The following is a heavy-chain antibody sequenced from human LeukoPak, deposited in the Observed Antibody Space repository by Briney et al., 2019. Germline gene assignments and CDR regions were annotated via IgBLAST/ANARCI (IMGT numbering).Heavy chain of an antibody. CDR1: GVTFSNNS. Sequence: SVKVSCKTSGVTFSNNSITWVRQAPGQGVEWLGGIIPILRSASYAQKFRGRLRMTSDESTTTAYMELRSLSSDDTAMYFCARARTSIRFTDSFDIWSQGTLVTVSS. CDR3: ARARTSIRFTDSFDI. CDR2: IIPILRSA. V-gene: IGHV1-69*16. D-gene: IGHD2-21*01. J-gene: IGHJ3*02.